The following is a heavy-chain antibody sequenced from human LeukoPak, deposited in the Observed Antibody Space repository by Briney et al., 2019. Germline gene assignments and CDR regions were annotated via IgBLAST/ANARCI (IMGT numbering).Heavy chain of an antibody. CDR1: GFTFSSYS. V-gene: IGHV3-48*01. D-gene: IGHD2-21*02. Sequence: TGGSLRLSCEASGFTFSSYSMTWVRQAPGKRLERISYIGSNGSPTHYADSVKGRFTISRDNAKNSLYLQMNSLTVEDTAVYYCAKDQVPYCTTDCYGAIDARGQGTLVTVSS. J-gene: IGHJ3*01. CDR2: IGSNGSPT. CDR3: AKDQVPYCTTDCYGAIDA.